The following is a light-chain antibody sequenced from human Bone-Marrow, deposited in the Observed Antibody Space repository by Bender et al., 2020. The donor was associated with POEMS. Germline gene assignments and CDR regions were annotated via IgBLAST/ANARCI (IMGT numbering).Light chain of an antibody. J-gene: IGLJ3*02. CDR2: QDT. CDR3: QSLDTNGTYRWV. Sequence: SYELTQPPSVSVSPGQTATITCSGEKLGEEYACWYQQKPGQSPVVVIYQDTKRPSGIPERFVGSSSGTTAMLTISGVQPEDDAVYYCQSLDTNGTYRWVFGGGTNLTV. V-gene: IGLV3-1*01. CDR1: KLGEEY.